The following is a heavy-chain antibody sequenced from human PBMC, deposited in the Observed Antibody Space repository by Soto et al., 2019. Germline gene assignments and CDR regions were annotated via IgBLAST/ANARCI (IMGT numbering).Heavy chain of an antibody. CDR2: ISAYNGNT. CDR3: ARDIAYSSGWYDYFDY. V-gene: IGHV1-18*01. D-gene: IGHD6-19*01. CDR1: GYTFTTYG. Sequence: GASVKVSCKSSGYTFTTYGISWVRQAPGQGLEWMGWISAYNGNTNYAQKLQGRVTLTTDTSTSTAYMELRSLRSDDTAVFYCARDIAYSSGWYDYFDYWGQGTLVTVSS. J-gene: IGHJ4*02.